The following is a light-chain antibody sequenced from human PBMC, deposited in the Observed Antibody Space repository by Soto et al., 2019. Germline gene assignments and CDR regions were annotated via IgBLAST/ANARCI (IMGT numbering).Light chain of an antibody. Sequence: EIVLTQSPGTLSLSPGERATLSCRASQSVSSSYLAWYQQKPGQAPRLLIYGVFRRATGIPDRFSGSGSGTDFTLTITRLEPEDFAVYYCQQYGSSRTFGQGTKVEIK. CDR1: QSVSSSY. J-gene: IGKJ1*01. V-gene: IGKV3-20*01. CDR2: GVF. CDR3: QQYGSSRT.